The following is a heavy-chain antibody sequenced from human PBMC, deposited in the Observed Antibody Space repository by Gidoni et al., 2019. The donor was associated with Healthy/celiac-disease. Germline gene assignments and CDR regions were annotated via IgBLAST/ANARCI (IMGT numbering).Heavy chain of an antibody. CDR2: INHSGST. CDR3: ARGRVDFWSGSIRNDDGMDV. V-gene: IGHV4-34*01. CDR1: GGSFSGYY. D-gene: IGHD3-3*01. Sequence: QVQLQQWGPGLLKPSETLSLTCAFYGGSFSGYYWSWIRQPPGKGLEWIGEINHSGSTNYNPYLKRRGTISVDTAKNQFSLKLSSVTAADTAVYYCARGRVDFWSGSIRNDDGMDVWGQGTTVTVSS. J-gene: IGHJ6*02.